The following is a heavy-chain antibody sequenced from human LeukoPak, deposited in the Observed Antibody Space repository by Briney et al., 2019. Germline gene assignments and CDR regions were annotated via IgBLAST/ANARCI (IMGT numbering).Heavy chain of an antibody. CDR3: ARDGPGGWEHKTSGWFDP. Sequence: GASVKVSCKASGGTFSSYAISWLRQAPGQGLEWMGGIIPIFGTANYAQKFQGRVTITTDESTSTAYMELSSLRSEDTAVYYCARDGPGGWEHKTSGWFDPWGQGTLVTVSS. V-gene: IGHV1-69*05. CDR2: IIPIFGTA. D-gene: IGHD1/OR15-1a*01. CDR1: GGTFSSYA. J-gene: IGHJ5*02.